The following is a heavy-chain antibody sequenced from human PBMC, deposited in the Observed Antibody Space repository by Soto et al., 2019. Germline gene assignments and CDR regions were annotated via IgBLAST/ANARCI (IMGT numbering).Heavy chain of an antibody. Sequence: SETLSLTCTVSGGSISSSRCHWGWIRQPPGKGLEWIASIKYSGTTFYNPSLKSRVTLSVDTSKNQFALKLSSVTAADTAVYYCARDPTYYYGSGSYYPPSGYFDYWGQGTLVTVSS. CDR1: GGSISSSRCH. D-gene: IGHD3-10*01. CDR2: IKYSGTT. CDR3: ARDPTYYYGSGSYYPPSGYFDY. J-gene: IGHJ4*02. V-gene: IGHV4-39*06.